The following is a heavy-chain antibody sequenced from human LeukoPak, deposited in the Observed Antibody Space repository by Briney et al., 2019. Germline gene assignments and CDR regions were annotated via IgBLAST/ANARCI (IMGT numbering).Heavy chain of an antibody. V-gene: IGHV3-53*01. D-gene: IGHD5-18*01. CDR1: GFTVSSNY. CDR2: LYIGGNT. CDR3: MTAAGYNFGQY. Sequence: GGSLRLSCAASGFTVSSNYMNWVRQAPGKGLEWVSALYIGGNTYYADSVRGRFTISRDNSKNTLYLQMNSLRAEDTAIYYCMTAAGYNFGQYWGQGTLVTVSS. J-gene: IGHJ4*02.